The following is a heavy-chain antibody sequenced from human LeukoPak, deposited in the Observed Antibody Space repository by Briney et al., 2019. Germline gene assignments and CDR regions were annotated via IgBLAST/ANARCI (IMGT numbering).Heavy chain of an antibody. CDR2: IYTSGST. J-gene: IGHJ6*03. D-gene: IGHD1-26*01. V-gene: IGHV4-61*02. CDR1: GGSISSGSYY. CDR3: ARGGGSQRYYHYYMDV. Sequence: SQTLSLTCTVSGGSISSGSYYWSWIRQPAGKGLEWIGRIYTSGSTNYNPSLKSRVTISVDTSKNQFSLKLSSVTAADTAVYYCARGGGSQRYYHYYMDVWGKGTTVTVSS.